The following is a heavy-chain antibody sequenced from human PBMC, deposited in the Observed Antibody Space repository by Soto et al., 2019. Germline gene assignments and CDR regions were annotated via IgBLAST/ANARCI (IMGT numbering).Heavy chain of an antibody. J-gene: IGHJ6*02. CDR2: INPSGGST. Sequence: GASVKVSCRASGYTFTSYCMHWVRQAPGQGLEWMGIINPSGGSTSYAQKFQGRVTMTRDTSTSTVYMELSSLRSEDTAVYYCARDPPSIAGSLSYYYYGMDVWGQGTTVTVS. V-gene: IGHV1-46*01. CDR3: ARDPPSIAGSLSYYYYGMDV. CDR1: GYTFTSYC.